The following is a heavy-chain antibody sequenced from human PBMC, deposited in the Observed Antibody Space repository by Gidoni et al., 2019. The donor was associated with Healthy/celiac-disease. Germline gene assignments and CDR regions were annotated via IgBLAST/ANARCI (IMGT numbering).Heavy chain of an antibody. CDR2: IYSGGST. CDR3: ASAPLNYYDSSGYYPSFYFDY. J-gene: IGHJ4*02. CDR1: GLTVRSDY. D-gene: IGHD3-22*01. V-gene: IGHV3-66*02. Sequence: EVQLVESGGGWVQPGGSLRLSWAASGLTVRSDYMSWVRQAPGKGLEGVSVIYSGGSTYYADSVKGRFTISRDNSKNTLYLQMNSLRAEDTAVYYCASAPLNYYDSSGYYPSFYFDYWGQGTLVTVSS.